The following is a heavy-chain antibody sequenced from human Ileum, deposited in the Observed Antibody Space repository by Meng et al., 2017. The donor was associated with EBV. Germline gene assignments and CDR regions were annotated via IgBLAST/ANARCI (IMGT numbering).Heavy chain of an antibody. D-gene: IGHD6-19*01. CDR3: ARVGQWLPIDY. V-gene: IGHV4-4*02. J-gene: IGHJ4*02. Sequence: VQLQGSAPGLVKPSVTLPLTCSVSGGSISSRNWWRWVRQPPGKGLEWIGEIYHSGSTNYNPSLKSRVTISVDKSKNQFSLNLSSVTAADTAVYYCARVGQWLPIDYWGQGTLVTVSS. CDR2: IYHSGST. CDR1: GGSISSRNW.